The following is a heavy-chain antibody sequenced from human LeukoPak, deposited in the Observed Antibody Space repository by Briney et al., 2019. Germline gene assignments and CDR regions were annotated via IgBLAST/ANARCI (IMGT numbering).Heavy chain of an antibody. CDR3: AKLIVGSTPWVVAPVAHDYYYYYYMDV. CDR1: GFTFSSYG. CDR2: IRYDASNK. D-gene: IGHD2-2*01. Sequence: GGSLRLSCAASGFTFSSYGMHWVRQAPGKGLEWVAFIRYDASNKHYADSVKGRFTISRDNSKNTLYLQMNSLRAEDTAVYYCAKLIVGSTPWVVAPVAHDYYYYYYMDVWGKGTTVTVSS. J-gene: IGHJ6*03. V-gene: IGHV3-30*02.